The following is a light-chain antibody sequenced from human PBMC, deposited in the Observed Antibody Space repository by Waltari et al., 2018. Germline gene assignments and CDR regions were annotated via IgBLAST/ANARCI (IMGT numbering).Light chain of an antibody. V-gene: IGLV2-14*03. CDR3: SSYTSNNAV. CDR1: SNDVCIHNF. CDR2: DVS. Sequence: QSALTQPASVSGSPGQSITVSCTGISNDVCIHNFVSWYQHHPGKAPKVVIYDVSYRPSGVSDRFSGSKSGNTASLTISGLQAEDEADYYCSSYTSNNAVFGGGTKLTVL. J-gene: IGLJ3*02.